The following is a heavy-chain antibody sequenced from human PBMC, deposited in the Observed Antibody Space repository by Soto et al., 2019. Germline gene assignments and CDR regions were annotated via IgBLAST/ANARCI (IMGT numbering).Heavy chain of an antibody. CDR1: GYTFTSYY. J-gene: IGHJ6*02. D-gene: IGHD6-19*01. CDR3: ARAMLPGIAVAGFYYYYGMDV. CDR2: INPSGGST. Sequence: GASVKVSCKASGYTFTSYYMHWVRQAPGQGLEWMGIINPSGGSTSYAQKFQGRVTMTRDTSTSTVYMELSSLRSEDTAVYCCARAMLPGIAVAGFYYYYGMDVWGQGTTVTVSS. V-gene: IGHV1-46*01.